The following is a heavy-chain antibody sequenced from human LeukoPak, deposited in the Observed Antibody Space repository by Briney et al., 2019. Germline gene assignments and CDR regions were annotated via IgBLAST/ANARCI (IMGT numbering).Heavy chain of an antibody. CDR3: ARDYYDSSGRFDY. Sequence: GGSLRLSCAASGFTFSSYNLNWVRQAPGKGLEWLSYISSSGSTIYYADSVKGRFTISRDNAKNSLYLQMNSLRAEDTAVYYCARDYYDSSGRFDYWGQGTLVTVSS. CDR1: GFTFSSYN. J-gene: IGHJ4*02. V-gene: IGHV3-48*04. D-gene: IGHD3-22*01. CDR2: ISSSGSTI.